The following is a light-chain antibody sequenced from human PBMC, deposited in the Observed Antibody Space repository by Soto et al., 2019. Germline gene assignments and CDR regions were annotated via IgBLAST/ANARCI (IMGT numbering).Light chain of an antibody. V-gene: IGKV4-1*01. Sequence: DIVMTQSPDSLAVSLGEXATIDCKSSQSVFYSSSNKNYLAWYQQKPGQPPKLLISWASTRESGVPDRFSGSGSGTDFTLTISSLQAEDVAVYYCQQYYSTPLTFGPGTKVDIK. CDR2: WAS. CDR3: QQYYSTPLT. CDR1: QSVFYSSSNKNY. J-gene: IGKJ3*01.